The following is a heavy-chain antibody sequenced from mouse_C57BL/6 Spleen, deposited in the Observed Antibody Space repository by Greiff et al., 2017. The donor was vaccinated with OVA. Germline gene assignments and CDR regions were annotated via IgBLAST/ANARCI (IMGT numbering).Heavy chain of an antibody. CDR2: IDPSDSYT. Sequence: QVQLQQPGAELVMPGASVKLSCKASGYTFTSYWMHWVKQRPGQGLEWIGEIDPSDSYTNYNQKFKGKSTLTVDKSSSTAYMQLISLTSEDSAVYYCARLYGNYEGYFDYWGKGTTLTVSS. D-gene: IGHD2-1*01. V-gene: IGHV1-69*01. CDR1: GYTFTSYW. CDR3: ARLYGNYEGYFDY. J-gene: IGHJ2*01.